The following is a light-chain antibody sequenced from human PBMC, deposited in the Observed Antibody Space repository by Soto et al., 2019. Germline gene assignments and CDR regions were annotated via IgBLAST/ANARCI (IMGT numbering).Light chain of an antibody. CDR1: SSDIGGYKY. Sequence: QSVLTQPASVSGSPGQSITISCTGTSSDIGGYKYVSWYQQYPGKAPKIMIYEVSKRPSGVSNRFSGSKSGSTASLTISGLQAEDEAYYYCSSYASSTALVFGGGTKLTVL. CDR2: EVS. CDR3: SSYASSTALV. J-gene: IGLJ2*01. V-gene: IGLV2-14*01.